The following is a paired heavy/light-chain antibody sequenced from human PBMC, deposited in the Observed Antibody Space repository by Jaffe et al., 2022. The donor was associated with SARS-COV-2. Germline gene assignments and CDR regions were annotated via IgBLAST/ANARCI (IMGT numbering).Heavy chain of an antibody. D-gene: IGHD3-10*01. CDR1: GGSTSSNNW. CDR2: IYHSGST. Sequence: QVQLQESGPGLVRPSGTLSLTCAVSGGSTSSNNWWSWVRQSPGKGLEWIADIYHSGSTNYNPSLRSRVTISLDKSKNQFSLKLNSLTAADTAVYYCARSVGEKWPFPWFDPWGQGTLVTVSS. CDR3: ARSVGEKWPFPWFDP. V-gene: IGHV4-4*02. J-gene: IGHJ5*02.
Light chain of an antibody. CDR2: AAS. CDR3: QQSYRPPWT. V-gene: IGKV1-39*01. Sequence: DIQMTQSPSSLSASVGDRVTITCRPSQTISSYLNWYQQKPGKAPNLLIYAASSLQSGVPSRFSGSGSGTDFTLTISSLQPEDFATYYCQQSYRPPWTFGQGTKVEIK. J-gene: IGKJ1*01. CDR1: QTISSY.